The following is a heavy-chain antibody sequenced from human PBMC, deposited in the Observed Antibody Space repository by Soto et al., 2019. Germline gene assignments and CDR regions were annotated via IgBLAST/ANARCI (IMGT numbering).Heavy chain of an antibody. CDR2: INHSGST. V-gene: IGHV4-34*01. D-gene: IGHD6-13*01. J-gene: IGHJ6*02. Sequence: SETLSLTCAVYGGSFSGYYWSWIRQPPGKGLEWIGEINHSGSTNYNPSLRSRVTISVDTSKNQFSLKLSSVTAADTAVYYCARCRKQQLVQLYYYGMDVWGQGTTVTVSS. CDR1: GGSFSGYY. CDR3: ARCRKQQLVQLYYYGMDV.